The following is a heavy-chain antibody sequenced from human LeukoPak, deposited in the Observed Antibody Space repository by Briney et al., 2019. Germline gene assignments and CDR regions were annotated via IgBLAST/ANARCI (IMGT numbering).Heavy chain of an antibody. D-gene: IGHD3-22*01. Sequence: GASVKVSCKASGYTFTSYGISWVRQAPGQGLEWMGWISAYNGNTNYAQKLQGRVTMTTDTSTSTAYMELRSLRSDDTAVYYCAIVTYYYDSSGYLDYWGQETLVTVSS. CDR2: ISAYNGNT. CDR1: GYTFTSYG. J-gene: IGHJ4*02. CDR3: AIVTYYYDSSGYLDY. V-gene: IGHV1-18*01.